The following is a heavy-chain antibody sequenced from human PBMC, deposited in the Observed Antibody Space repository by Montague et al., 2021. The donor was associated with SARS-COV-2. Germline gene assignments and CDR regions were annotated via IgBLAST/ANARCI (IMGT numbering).Heavy chain of an antibody. V-gene: IGHV2-5*02. CDR2: IYWDDTK. Sequence: PALVKPTQTLTLTCTFSGFSLTSSGVAVGWIRQPPGKALEWLALIYWDDTKHYNPSLKTRLTATQDTSKNQVVLTLTNVDPVDTATYYCAHRPPYYSISGAGDVGCFDSWGQGALVTVSS. CDR3: AHRPPYYSISGAGDVGCFDS. CDR1: GFSLTSSGVA. D-gene: IGHD3-10*01. J-gene: IGHJ4*02.